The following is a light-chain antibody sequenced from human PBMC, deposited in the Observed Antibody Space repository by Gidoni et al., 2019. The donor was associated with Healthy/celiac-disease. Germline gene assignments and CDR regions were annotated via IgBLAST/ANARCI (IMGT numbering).Light chain of an antibody. CDR2: GAS. CDR1: QSVSSSY. CDR3: QQYGSSHYS. J-gene: IGKJ2*03. Sequence: VLTRSPGTLSLSPGERPTLTCRASQSVSSSYLAWYLQKPGQAPRLLIYGASSRATGIPDRFSGSGSGTDFTLTISRLEPEDFAVYYCQQYGSSHYSFGQGTKLEIK. V-gene: IGKV3-20*01.